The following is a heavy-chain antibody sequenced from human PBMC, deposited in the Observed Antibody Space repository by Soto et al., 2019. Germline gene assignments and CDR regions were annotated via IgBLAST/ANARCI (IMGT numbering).Heavy chain of an antibody. J-gene: IGHJ4*02. D-gene: IGHD1-26*01. V-gene: IGHV3-30-3*01. CDR2: ISYDGSNK. CDR3: ARHSVGGLLLYYFDY. Sequence: GGSLRLSCAAPGFTFSSYVMHWVRQAPGKGLEWVAVISYDGSNKYYADSVKGRFTISRDNSKNTLYLQMNSLRAEDTAVYYCARHSVGGLLLYYFDYWGQGTLVTVSS. CDR1: GFTFSSYV.